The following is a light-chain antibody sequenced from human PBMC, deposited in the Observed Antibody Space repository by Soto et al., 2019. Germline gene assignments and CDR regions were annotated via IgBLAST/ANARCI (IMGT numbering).Light chain of an antibody. CDR2: AND. J-gene: IGLJ3*02. CDR1: NSNIGSNT. V-gene: IGLV1-44*01. Sequence: QAVVTQPPSASGTPGQRVTISCSGRNSNIGSNTVTWYQQLPGTSPKLLIYANDQRPSGVPYRISGSKSGTSASLTITGLQSEDEAEYFCAAWDASLNAPVFGGGTKLTVL. CDR3: AAWDASLNAPV.